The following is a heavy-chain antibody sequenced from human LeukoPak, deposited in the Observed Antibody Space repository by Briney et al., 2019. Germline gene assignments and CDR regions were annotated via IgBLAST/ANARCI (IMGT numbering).Heavy chain of an antibody. V-gene: IGHV4-31*03. J-gene: IGHJ5*02. Sequence: PSQTLSLTCTVSGGSISSGGYYWSWIRQHPGKCLEWIGYIYYSGSTYYNPSLKSRVTISVDTSKNQFSLKLSSVTAADTAVYYCARGYEDVVVTAGPISHWFDPWGQGTLVTVSS. CDR2: IYYSGST. CDR3: ARGYEDVVVTAGPISHWFDP. CDR1: GGSISSGGYY. D-gene: IGHD2-21*02.